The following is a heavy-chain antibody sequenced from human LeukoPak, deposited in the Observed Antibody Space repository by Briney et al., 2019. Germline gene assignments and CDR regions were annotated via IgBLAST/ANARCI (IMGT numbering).Heavy chain of an antibody. J-gene: IGHJ4*02. CDR2: IGRSAEST. CDR3: AKDLYGDYGGLDY. D-gene: IGHD4-17*01. CDR1: GFTFSTYA. Sequence: GGSLRLSCAASGFTFSTYAMSWVRQASGKGLEWVSAIGRSAESTNYADSVKGRFTISRDNSKNTLYLQMHSRRAEDTALSYFAKDLYGDYGGLDYRGQGTLVTVSS. V-gene: IGHV3-23*01.